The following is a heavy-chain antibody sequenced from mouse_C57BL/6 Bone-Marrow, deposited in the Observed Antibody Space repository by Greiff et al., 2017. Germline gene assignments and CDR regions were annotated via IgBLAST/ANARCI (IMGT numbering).Heavy chain of an antibody. J-gene: IGHJ2*01. CDR3: ARGDYYDNYVDY. Sequence: EVKLVESGGGLVQPGGSLKLSCAASGFTFSDYYMYWVRQTPEKRLEWVAYISNGGGSTYYPDTVKGRFTISRDNAKNTLYLQMSRLKSEDTAMYYCARGDYYDNYVDYWGQGTTLTVSS. CDR2: ISNGGGST. D-gene: IGHD1-1*01. V-gene: IGHV5-12*01. CDR1: GFTFSDYY.